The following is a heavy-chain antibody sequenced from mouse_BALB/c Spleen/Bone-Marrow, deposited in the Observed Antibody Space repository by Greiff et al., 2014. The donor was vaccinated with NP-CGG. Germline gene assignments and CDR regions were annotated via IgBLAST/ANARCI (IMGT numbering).Heavy chain of an antibody. CDR2: IYPYNGNT. V-gene: IGHV1S29*02. Sequence: VQLQQSRPELVKPGASVKISCKASGYTFTDYNMHWVKQNHGKSLEWIGYIYPYNGNTGYNQKFKSKATLTVDNSSSTAYMELRSLTSEDSAVYYCARGVYYDYDVWFANWGQGTLVTVSA. CDR3: ARGVYYDYDVWFAN. J-gene: IGHJ3*01. D-gene: IGHD2-4*01. CDR1: GYTFTDYN.